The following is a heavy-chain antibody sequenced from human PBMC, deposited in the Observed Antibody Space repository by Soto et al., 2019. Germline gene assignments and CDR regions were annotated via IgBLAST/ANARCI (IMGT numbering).Heavy chain of an antibody. D-gene: IGHD2-15*01. CDR3: TRHVDCSGGSCYSGYYYYMDV. V-gene: IGHV3-73*01. J-gene: IGHJ6*03. Sequence: EVQLVESGGGLVQPGGSLKLSCAASGFTFSDSAMHWVRQASGKGLEWVGRIRSKPNTDATAYAASVKGRFTISRDDSKNTAYPQMNSLKTEDTAVYYCTRHVDCSGGSCYSGYYYYMDVWGKGTTVTVSS. CDR1: GFTFSDSA. CDR2: IRSKPNTDAT.